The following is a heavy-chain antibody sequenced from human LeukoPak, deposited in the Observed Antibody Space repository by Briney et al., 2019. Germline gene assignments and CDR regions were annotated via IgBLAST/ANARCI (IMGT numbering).Heavy chain of an antibody. CDR2: IWSDGSVK. J-gene: IGHJ4*02. Sequence: GGSLTLSCAPSGFTFSIYSTHWVRQAPDKVLGWVAVIWSDGSVKYYVDSVKGRFTVSRDNSKNTLYLQVNSLRAEDRALYYCARGGSSNVGFFDFWGQGTLVTVSS. D-gene: IGHD1-26*01. V-gene: IGHV3-33*01. CDR3: ARGGSSNVGFFDF. CDR1: GFTFSIYS.